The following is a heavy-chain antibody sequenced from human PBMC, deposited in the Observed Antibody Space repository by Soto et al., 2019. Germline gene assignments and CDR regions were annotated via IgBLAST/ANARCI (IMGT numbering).Heavy chain of an antibody. V-gene: IGHV3-30*03. D-gene: IGHD2-8*02. CDR2: VSKDGRTE. J-gene: IGHJ4*02. CDR1: GFIFSDYG. CDR3: AREGGFVGTVMSFAFAQ. Sequence: QVRLVESGGGVVHPGTSLRLSCVASGFIFSDYGMHWVRQDPGKGLEWVAVVSKDGRTEYYADSVQGRFTISRDNSRNTLYVEMDSLRDEDTAVYFCAREGGFVGTVMSFAFAQWGQGTLVTVSS.